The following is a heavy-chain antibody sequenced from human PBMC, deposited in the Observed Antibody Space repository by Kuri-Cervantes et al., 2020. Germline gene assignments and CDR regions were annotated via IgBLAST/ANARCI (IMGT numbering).Heavy chain of an antibody. Sequence: GESLKISCAASGFTFSSYAMHWVRQAPGKGLECLAVISYDGSNKFYADSVRGRFAISRDNSKNTLYLQMNSLRAEDTAVYYCARDEQCDYWGQGTLVTVSS. J-gene: IGHJ4*02. CDR3: ARDEQCDY. CDR2: ISYDGSNK. V-gene: IGHV3-30*09. CDR1: GFTFSSYA. D-gene: IGHD1/OR15-1a*01.